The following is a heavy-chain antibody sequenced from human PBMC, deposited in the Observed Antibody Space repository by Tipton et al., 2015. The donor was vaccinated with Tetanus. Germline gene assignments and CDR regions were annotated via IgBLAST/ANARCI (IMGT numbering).Heavy chain of an antibody. CDR1: GGSISSGGYY. CDR2: IYYSGST. CDR3: ATSGGGHCGAKCLINFFDP. Sequence: TLSLTCTVSGGSISSGGYYWSWIRQHPGKGLEWIGYIYYSGSTNYNPSLESRVTISVDTSKNQFSLKLRPVTAADTAVYYCATSGGGHCGAKCLINFFDPWGQGTLVTVSS. D-gene: IGHD2-15*01. J-gene: IGHJ5*02. V-gene: IGHV4-31*03.